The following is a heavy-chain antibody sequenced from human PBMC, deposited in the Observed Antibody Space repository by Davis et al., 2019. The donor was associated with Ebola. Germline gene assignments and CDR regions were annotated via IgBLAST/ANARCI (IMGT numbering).Heavy chain of an antibody. J-gene: IGHJ6*02. V-gene: IGHV3-30*18. Sequence: PGGSLRLSCAASGFTFSTYGMHWVRQAPGKGLEWVAVTSHNGNNKYYAESLKGRLTISRDNSKNKLYLQMNSLRTEDTAVYYCAKDIYLGTWNGYYYGMDVWGQGTTVTVSS. CDR1: GFTFSTYG. CDR3: AKDIYLGTWNGYYYGMDV. D-gene: IGHD1-1*01. CDR2: TSHNGNNK.